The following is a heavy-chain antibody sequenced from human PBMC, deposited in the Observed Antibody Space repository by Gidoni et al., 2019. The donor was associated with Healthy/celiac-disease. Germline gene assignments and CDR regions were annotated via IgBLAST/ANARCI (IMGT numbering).Heavy chain of an antibody. CDR3: ARESDY. CDR2: IHYSGST. CDR1: GVSISSYY. J-gene: IGHJ4*02. Sequence: VQLQESGPGLVKPSETLSLTCSVSGVSISSYYWSWIRQPPGKGLEWIGYIHYSGSTNYNPSLKSRVTISIDTSKNQFSLKLRSVTAADTAVYYCARESDYWGQGTLVTVSS. V-gene: IGHV4-59*01.